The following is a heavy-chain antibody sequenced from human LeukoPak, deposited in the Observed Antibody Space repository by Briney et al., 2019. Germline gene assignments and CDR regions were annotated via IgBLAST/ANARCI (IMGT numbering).Heavy chain of an antibody. CDR1: GFTFSNYR. V-gene: IGHV3-74*01. CDR3: ARDLGQYYDTSDNWFDP. J-gene: IGHJ5*02. Sequence: GGSLRLSCAASGFTFSNYRMHWVRQAPGKGLVWVSRINSDGINTSYADSVKGRFTISRDNAKNTLNLQMNSLRAEDTAVYYCARDLGQYYDTSDNWFDPWGQRTLVTVSS. CDR2: INSDGINT. D-gene: IGHD3-22*01.